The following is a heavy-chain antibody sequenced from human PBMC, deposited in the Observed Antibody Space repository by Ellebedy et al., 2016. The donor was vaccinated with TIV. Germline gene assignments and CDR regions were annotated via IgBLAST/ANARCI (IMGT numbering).Heavy chain of an antibody. Sequence: SQTLSLTCAIPGDSVSSNTAAWNWIRQSPSRGLEWLGRTYYRSNWNNDYAVSVRSRITVNPDTSKNQFSLQLKSVTPDDTAVYYCVRDPGLGSSRTFDYWGQGTPVTVSS. D-gene: IGHD1-26*01. CDR1: GDSVSSNTAA. CDR3: VRDPGLGSSRTFDY. CDR2: TYYRSNWNN. J-gene: IGHJ4*02. V-gene: IGHV6-1*01.